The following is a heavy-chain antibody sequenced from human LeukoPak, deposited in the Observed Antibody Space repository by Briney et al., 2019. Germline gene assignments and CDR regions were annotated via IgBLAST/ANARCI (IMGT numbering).Heavy chain of an antibody. Sequence: ASVKVSCKASGYTFTSYAMNWVRQAPGQGLEWMGWINTNTGNPTYAQGFTGRFVFSLDTSVSTAYLQISSLKAEDTAVYFCVRDPWAYSSSFWVYWGQGTLVTVSS. CDR2: INTNTGNP. J-gene: IGHJ4*02. D-gene: IGHD6-13*01. V-gene: IGHV7-4-1*02. CDR1: GYTFTSYA. CDR3: VRDPWAYSSSFWVY.